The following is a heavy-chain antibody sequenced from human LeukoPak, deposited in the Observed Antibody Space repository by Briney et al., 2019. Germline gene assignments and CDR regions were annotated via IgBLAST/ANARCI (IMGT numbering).Heavy chain of an antibody. CDR1: GFTFSSYS. J-gene: IGHJ3*02. CDR2: ISSSSSYI. D-gene: IGHD3-22*01. CDR3: ARRFYYDSSGGNNAFDI. V-gene: IGHV3-21*01. Sequence: GGSLRLSCAAPGFTFSSYSINWVRQAPGKGLEWVSSISSSSSYIYYADSVKGRFTISRDNAKNSLYLQMNSLRAEDTAVYYCARRFYYDSSGGNNAFDIWGQGTTVTVSS.